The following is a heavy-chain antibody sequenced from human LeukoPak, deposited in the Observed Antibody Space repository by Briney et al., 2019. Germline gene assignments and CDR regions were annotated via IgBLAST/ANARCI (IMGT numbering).Heavy chain of an antibody. V-gene: IGHV3-21*01. CDR2: ISSSSSYI. CDR3: ARDHCSGGSCYLDY. J-gene: IGHJ4*02. D-gene: IGHD2-15*01. CDR1: GFTFSGYS. Sequence: GGSLRLSCAASGFTFSGYSMNWVRQAPGKGLEWVSSISSSSSYIYYADSVKGRFTISRAKNSLYLQMNSLRAEDTAVYYCARDHCSGGSCYLDYWGQGTLVTVSS.